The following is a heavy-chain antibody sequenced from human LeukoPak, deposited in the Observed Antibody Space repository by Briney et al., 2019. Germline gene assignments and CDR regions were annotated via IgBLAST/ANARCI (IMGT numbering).Heavy chain of an antibody. CDR3: ARGQRITIFGVSDNWFDP. Sequence: GAPVKVSCKASGYTFTGQYVHWVRQAPGQGLEWMGWINPNSGGTHYAQKFQGRVTMTRDTSISTTYMELSRLRSDDTAVYYCARGQRITIFGVSDNWFDPWGQGTLVTASS. V-gene: IGHV1-2*02. J-gene: IGHJ5*02. CDR2: INPNSGGT. D-gene: IGHD3-3*01. CDR1: GYTFTGQY.